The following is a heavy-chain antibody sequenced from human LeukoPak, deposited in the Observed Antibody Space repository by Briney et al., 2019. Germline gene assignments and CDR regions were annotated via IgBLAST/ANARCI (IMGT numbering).Heavy chain of an antibody. J-gene: IGHJ6*02. CDR3: AKDPSRGIGYDFWSGYPSSGMDV. V-gene: IGHV3-23*01. D-gene: IGHD3-3*01. CDR2: ISGSGGST. CDR1: GFTFSSYA. Sequence: PGGSLRLSCAASGFTFSSYAMSWVRQAPGKGLEWVSAISGSGGSTYYADSVKGRFTISRDNSKNTLYLQMNSLRAEDTAVYYCAKDPSRGIGYDFWSGYPSSGMDVWGQGTTVTVSS.